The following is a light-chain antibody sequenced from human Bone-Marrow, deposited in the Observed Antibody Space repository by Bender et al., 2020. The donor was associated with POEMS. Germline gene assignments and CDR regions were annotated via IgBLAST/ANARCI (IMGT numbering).Light chain of an antibody. CDR2: AVT. J-gene: IGLJ1*01. CDR1: SSDVGTYDL. V-gene: IGLV2-23*02. CDR3: CSYVGSRV. Sequence: QSDLTQPASVSGSPGQSITISCTGTSSDVGTYDLVSWYQQHPDKAPQLLIYAVTKRPSGVSNRFSGSKSGNTASLTISGLQAEDEADYYCCSYVGSRVFGTGTKVTVL.